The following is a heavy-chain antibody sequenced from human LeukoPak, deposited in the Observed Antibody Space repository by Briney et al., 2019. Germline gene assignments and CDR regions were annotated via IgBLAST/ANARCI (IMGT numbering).Heavy chain of an antibody. D-gene: IGHD5-24*01. J-gene: IGHJ4*02. Sequence: HPGGSLRLSCVASEFTLSSYWMHWVRQTPGKGLVWVSRISRDGTDTIYADSVKGRFTISRDNAKNTLYLQMNSLRAEDTAVYYCARDGDAYNFDYWGQGTLVTVSS. CDR2: ISRDGTDT. V-gene: IGHV3-74*01. CDR3: ARDGDAYNFDY. CDR1: EFTLSSYW.